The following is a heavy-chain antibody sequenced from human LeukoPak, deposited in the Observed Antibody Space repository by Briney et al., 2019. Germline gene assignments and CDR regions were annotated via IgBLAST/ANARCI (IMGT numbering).Heavy chain of an antibody. D-gene: IGHD3-22*01. CDR2: IYYSGST. CDR1: GGSISSGGYY. Sequence: PSQTLSLTCTVSGGSISSGGYYWSWIRQHPGKGLEWIGYIYYSGSTYYNPSLKSRVTISVDTSKNRFSLKLSSVTAADTAVYYCARDSYYLGNFDLWGRGTLVTVSS. V-gene: IGHV4-31*03. CDR3: ARDSYYLGNFDL. J-gene: IGHJ2*01.